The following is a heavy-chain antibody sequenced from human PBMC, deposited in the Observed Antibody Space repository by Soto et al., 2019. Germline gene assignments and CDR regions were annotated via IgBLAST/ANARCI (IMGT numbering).Heavy chain of an antibody. CDR2: IYHSGTP. CDR1: GDSISTTGHY. J-gene: IGHJ6*02. V-gene: IGHV4-31*03. Sequence: QVQLQESGPGLVKPSQTLSLTCSVSGDSISTTGHYWSCVRQHPGKGLEWIGNIYHSGTPYYNPSLRGRASLSVDPPNNQFFLKVTSCTAPDPAVYFCARSWAPPPSGYSTEGGVCNYCGLDVWGQGTTVTVSS. CDR3: ARSWAPPPSGYSTEGGVCNYCGLDV. D-gene: IGHD2-8*01.